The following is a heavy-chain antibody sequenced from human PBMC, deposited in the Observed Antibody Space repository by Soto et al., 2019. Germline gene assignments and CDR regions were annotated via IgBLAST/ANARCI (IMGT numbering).Heavy chain of an antibody. CDR3: VRQGYGPLHGLVDV. V-gene: IGHV4-59*08. CDR1: GGSISSYY. D-gene: IGHD5-18*01. J-gene: IGHJ6*02. Sequence: SETLSLTCTVSGGSISSYYWSWIRQPPGKPLEWIGYVHDSGGAAYNPSLRSRVAISLDTSKSQFSLSLTSVSATDTAMYYCVRQGYGPLHGLVDVWGQGTTVTVSS. CDR2: VHDSGGA.